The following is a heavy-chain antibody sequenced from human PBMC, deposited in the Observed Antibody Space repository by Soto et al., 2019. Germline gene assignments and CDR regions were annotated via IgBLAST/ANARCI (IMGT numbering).Heavy chain of an antibody. CDR1: GFIFSRYV. CDR3: ARDVPHNWFDS. J-gene: IGHJ5*01. Sequence: VGSLRLSCTASGFIFSRYVMSGVRQAPGKGLEWVSVISGSGTRTYQADSVKGRFTNSRDNSKNTVYLQMNSLRVEDTAVYYCARDVPHNWFDSWGQGTLVTVSS. CDR2: ISGSGTRT. V-gene: IGHV3-23*01. D-gene: IGHD3-10*02.